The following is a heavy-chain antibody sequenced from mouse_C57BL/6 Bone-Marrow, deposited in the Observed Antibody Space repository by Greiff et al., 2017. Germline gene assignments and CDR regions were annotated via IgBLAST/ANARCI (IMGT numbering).Heavy chain of an antibody. Sequence: VQLQQSGTVLARPGASVKMSCKTSGYTFTSSWMHWVQQRPGQGLEWIGAIYPGNSDTSYNQKFKGKAKLTAVTSASTAYMELSSLTNEDSAVYYCTRDLYYTPAMDYWGQGTSVTVSS. CDR2: IYPGNSDT. CDR1: GYTFTSSW. D-gene: IGHD2-1*01. V-gene: IGHV1-5*01. CDR3: TRDLYYTPAMDY. J-gene: IGHJ4*01.